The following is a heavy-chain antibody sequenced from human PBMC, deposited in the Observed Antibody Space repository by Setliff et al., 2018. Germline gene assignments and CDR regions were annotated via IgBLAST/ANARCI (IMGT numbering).Heavy chain of an antibody. V-gene: IGHV4-34*01. CDR1: GGSFSSFY. CDR3: AKFGPLDLTGDWAFDN. CDR2: INHSGTT. Sequence: ASETLSLTCAVYGGSFSSFYWSRIRQSPGKGLEWIGEINHSGTTNYNPSLKSRVTISVDTSKKQFSLKLSSVTAADTAVYYCAKFGPLDLTGDWAFDNWGQEPWSPSPQ. J-gene: IGHJ4*01. D-gene: IGHD7-27*01.